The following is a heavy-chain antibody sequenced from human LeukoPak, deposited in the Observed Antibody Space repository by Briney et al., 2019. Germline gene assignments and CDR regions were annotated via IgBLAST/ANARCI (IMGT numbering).Heavy chain of an antibody. CDR3: ARHGDNSFSGVVGGDFDY. V-gene: IGHV4-39*01. J-gene: IGHJ4*02. CDR1: GGSISSSSYY. D-gene: IGHD3-3*02. Sequence: SETLSLTCTVSGGSISSSSYYWGWISQPPGKGLECIGSIYYSGSTYYNPSLKSRVTISVDTSKNQFSLKLSSVTAADTAVYYCARHGDNSFSGVVGGDFDYWGQGTLVTVSS. CDR2: IYYSGST.